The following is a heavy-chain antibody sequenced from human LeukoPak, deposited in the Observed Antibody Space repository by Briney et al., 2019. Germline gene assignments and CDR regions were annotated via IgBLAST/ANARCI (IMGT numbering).Heavy chain of an antibody. CDR3: ARVCGGDCFDAFDI. V-gene: IGHV3-66*02. D-gene: IGHD2-21*02. CDR1: GFTFSSNY. CDR2: IYSGGST. J-gene: IGHJ3*02. Sequence: GGSLRLSCAASGFTFSSNYMSWVRQAPGKGLEGGSVIYSGGSTYNADCVKGRLTISRDNSNNTLYLQMIGLRAEDTAVYYCARVCGGDCFDAFDIWGQGTMVTVSS.